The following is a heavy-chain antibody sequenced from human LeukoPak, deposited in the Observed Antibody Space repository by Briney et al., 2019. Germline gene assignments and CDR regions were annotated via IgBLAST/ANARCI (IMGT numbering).Heavy chain of an antibody. V-gene: IGHV4-34*01. CDR3: ARLEADY. J-gene: IGHJ4*02. CDR1: GGSFRGYY. CDR2: INHSGST. Sequence: PSETLSLTCAVYGGSFRGYYRSWIRQPPGKGLEWIGEINHSGSTNYNPSLKSRVTISVDTSKNQFSLKLSSVTAADTAVYYCARLEADYWGQGTLVTVSS.